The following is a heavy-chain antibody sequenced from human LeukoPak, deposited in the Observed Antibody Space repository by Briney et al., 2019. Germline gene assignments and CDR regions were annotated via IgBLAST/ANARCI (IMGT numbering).Heavy chain of an antibody. CDR2: FDPEDGET. D-gene: IGHD3-10*01. J-gene: IGHJ6*04. CDR1: GYTLTELS. Sequence: ASVKVSCKVSGYTLTELSMHWVRQAPGKGLEWMGGFDPEDGETIYAQKFQGRVTMTEDTSTDTAYMELSSLRSEDTAVYYCATGLLWFGEFNYGMDVWGKGTTVTVSS. CDR3: ATGLLWFGEFNYGMDV. V-gene: IGHV1-24*01.